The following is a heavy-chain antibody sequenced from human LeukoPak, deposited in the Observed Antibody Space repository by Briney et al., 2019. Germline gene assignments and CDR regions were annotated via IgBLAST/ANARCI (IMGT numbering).Heavy chain of an antibody. CDR2: IYHSGST. J-gene: IGHJ5*02. V-gene: IGHV4-38-2*02. CDR1: GYPISSGYY. CDR3: ARDGRIRFPVTNWIDP. D-gene: IGHD3-3*01. Sequence: PSETLSLTCTVSGYPISSGYYWGWIRQPPGEGLEWIARIYHSGSTYYNLSLKSRVTISVDTSKNQSSRKLSSVTAADTAVYYCARDGRIRFPVTNWIDPWGQGTLVTVST.